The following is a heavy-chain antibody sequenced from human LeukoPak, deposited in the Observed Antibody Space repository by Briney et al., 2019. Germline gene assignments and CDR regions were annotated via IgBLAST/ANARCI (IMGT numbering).Heavy chain of an antibody. CDR1: GGSISSGDYY. Sequence: SSETLSLTCTVSGGSISSGDYYWSWIRQPPGKGLEWIGYIYYSGSTYYNPSLKSRVTISVDASKDQFSLKLSSVTAADTAVYYCARAFAYGSGIDAVGAWGQGTLVTVSS. J-gene: IGHJ5*02. D-gene: IGHD3-10*01. V-gene: IGHV4-30-4*01. CDR3: ARAFAYGSGIDAVGA. CDR2: IYYSGST.